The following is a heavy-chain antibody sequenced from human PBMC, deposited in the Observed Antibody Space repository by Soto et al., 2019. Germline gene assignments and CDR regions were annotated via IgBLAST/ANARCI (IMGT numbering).Heavy chain of an antibody. Sequence: EVQLVESGGGLVKPGGSLRLSCAASGFTFSNAWMSWVRQAPGKGLEWVGRIKSKTDGGTTDYAAPVKGRFTISRDDSKNTLYLQMNSLKTEVTAVYYCTTRVTMVRGVIATWGQGTLVTVSS. D-gene: IGHD3-10*01. CDR3: TTRVTMVRGVIAT. CDR1: GFTFSNAW. CDR2: IKSKTDGGTT. J-gene: IGHJ4*02. V-gene: IGHV3-15*01.